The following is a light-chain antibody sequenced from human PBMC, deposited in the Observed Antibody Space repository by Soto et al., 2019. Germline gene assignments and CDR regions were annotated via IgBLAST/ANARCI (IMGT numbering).Light chain of an antibody. V-gene: IGLV2-8*01. J-gene: IGLJ1*01. CDR1: SSNIGRNM. CDR2: EVT. CDR3: SSYAGNNNYV. Sequence: QSVLTQSPSASGTPGQRVVISCSGSSSNIGRNMVNWYQQHPGKAPKLMIYEVTKRPSGVPDRFSGSKSGNTASLTVSGLQADDEADYYCSSYAGNNNYVFGTGTKVTVL.